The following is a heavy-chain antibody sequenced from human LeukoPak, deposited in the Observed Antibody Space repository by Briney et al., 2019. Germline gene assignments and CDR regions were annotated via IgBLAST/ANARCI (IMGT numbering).Heavy chain of an antibody. J-gene: IGHJ4*02. V-gene: IGHV3-21*01. Sequence: GGSLRLSCAASGFTFSSYSMNWVRQAPGKGLEWVSSISSSSSYIYYADPVKGRFTISRDNAKNSLYLQMNSLRAEDTAVYYCAREMAWGIAVAGAYYFDYWGQGTLVTVSS. CDR1: GFTFSSYS. D-gene: IGHD6-19*01. CDR2: ISSSSSYI. CDR3: AREMAWGIAVAGAYYFDY.